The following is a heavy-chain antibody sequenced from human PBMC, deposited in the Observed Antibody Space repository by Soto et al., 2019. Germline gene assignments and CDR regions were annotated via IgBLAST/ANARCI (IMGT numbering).Heavy chain of an antibody. J-gene: IGHJ4*02. CDR1: GGTFSSYA. CDR2: IIPIFGTA. Sequence: QVQLVQSGAEVKKPGSSVKVSCKASGGTFSSYAISWVRQAPGQGLEWMGGIIPIFGTANYAQKFHRRVTITADESTSTAYMQLSSLISEDTAVYYCASSAYYYGSSGLYYFDCWGQGSLVTVSS. D-gene: IGHD3-22*01. CDR3: ASSAYYYGSSGLYYFDC. V-gene: IGHV1-69*01.